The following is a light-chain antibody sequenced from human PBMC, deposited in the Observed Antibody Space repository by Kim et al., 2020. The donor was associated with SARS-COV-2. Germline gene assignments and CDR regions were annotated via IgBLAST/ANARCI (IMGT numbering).Light chain of an antibody. Sequence: VSPGQTASITCSGDKLGEKYACWYQQKPGQYPVLVIYQDHKRPSGIPERFSGSNSGNTATLTIRGTQAMDEADYYCQAWDSSTVVFGGGTQLTVL. V-gene: IGLV3-1*01. CDR1: KLGEKY. J-gene: IGLJ2*01. CDR3: QAWDSSTVV. CDR2: QDH.